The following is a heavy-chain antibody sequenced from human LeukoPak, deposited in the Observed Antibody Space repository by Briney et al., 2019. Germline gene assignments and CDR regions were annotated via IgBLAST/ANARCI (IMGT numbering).Heavy chain of an antibody. CDR3: ARDLWSYYGSGSLGGYYGMDV. V-gene: IGHV4-61*01. J-gene: IGHJ6*02. CDR1: GGSVSSGSYY. D-gene: IGHD3-10*01. CDR2: IYYTGST. Sequence: SETLSLTCTVSGGSVSSGSYYWSWVRQPPGKGLEWIGNIYYTGSTNYNPSLKSRVTISLDTSKNQFSLKLSSVTAADTAVYYCARDLWSYYGSGSLGGYYGMDVWGQGTTVTVSS.